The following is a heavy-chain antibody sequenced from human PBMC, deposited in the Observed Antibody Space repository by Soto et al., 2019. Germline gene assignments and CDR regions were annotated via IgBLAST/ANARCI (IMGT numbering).Heavy chain of an antibody. Sequence: QVQLVESGGGVVQPGRSLRLSCAASGFTFSSYGMHWVRQAPGKGLEWVAVIWYDGSNKYYADSVKGRFTISRDNSKNTLYLQMNSLRAEDTAVYYCARDPNLQSYGDYRYYDGMDVWGQGTTVTVSS. D-gene: IGHD4-17*01. V-gene: IGHV3-33*01. J-gene: IGHJ6*02. CDR3: ARDPNLQSYGDYRYYDGMDV. CDR2: IWYDGSNK. CDR1: GFTFSSYG.